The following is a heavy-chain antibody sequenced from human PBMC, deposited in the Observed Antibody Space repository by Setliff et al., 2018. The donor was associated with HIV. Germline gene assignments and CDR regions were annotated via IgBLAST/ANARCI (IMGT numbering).Heavy chain of an antibody. CDR3: ARDTGLRNYNSESGRDALDI. Sequence: ASVKVSCKASGYTFTGYYMHWVRQAPGQGLEWMGWINPNSGGTNYAQKFQGWVTMTRDTSISTAYMELSRLRSDDTAVYYCARDTGLRNYNSESGRDALDIWGQGTLVTVSS. V-gene: IGHV1-2*04. CDR1: GYTFTGYY. J-gene: IGHJ3*02. D-gene: IGHD3-10*01. CDR2: INPNSGGT.